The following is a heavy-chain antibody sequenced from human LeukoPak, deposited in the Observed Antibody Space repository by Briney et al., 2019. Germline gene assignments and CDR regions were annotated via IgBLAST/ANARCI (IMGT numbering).Heavy chain of an antibody. CDR2: VYYSGST. J-gene: IGHJ4*02. V-gene: IGHV4-39*01. CDR3: ARHFISGPLAYFDY. Sequence: PSETLSLTCTVSGGFISSSNYCWGWVRQPPGKGLEWIGSVYYSGSTYYNPSLKSRVTMSVATSKIQFSLKLNFVTAADTAVYYCARHFISGPLAYFDYWGQGTLVTVSS. D-gene: IGHD3-10*01. CDR1: GGFISSSNYC.